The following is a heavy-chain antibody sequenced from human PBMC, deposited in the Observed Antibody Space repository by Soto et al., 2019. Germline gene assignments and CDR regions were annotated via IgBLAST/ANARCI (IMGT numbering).Heavy chain of an antibody. J-gene: IGHJ4*02. Sequence: QVQLQQWGAGLFKPSETLSLTCAVYGGSFSGYYWSWIRQPPGKGLEWIGEINHSGSTNYNPSLKSRVTISVDTSKNQFSLKLSSVTAADTAVYYCARGEATAMATYIDYWGQGTLVTVSS. CDR3: ARGEATAMATYIDY. V-gene: IGHV4-34*01. CDR2: INHSGST. D-gene: IGHD5-18*01. CDR1: GGSFSGYY.